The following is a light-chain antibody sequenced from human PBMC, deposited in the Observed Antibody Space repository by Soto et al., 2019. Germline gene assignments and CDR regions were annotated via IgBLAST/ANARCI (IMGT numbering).Light chain of an antibody. J-gene: IGLJ2*01. Sequence: QSALTQPPSASGSPGQSVSISCTGSSSDLGNHNFVSWYQQYPGEAPKLVISEVSNRPSGVSNRFSGSKSGNTASLTISGLQAEDEADYYCCSYTSSTTPLFGGGTKLTVL. CDR1: SSDLGNHNF. V-gene: IGLV2-14*01. CDR2: EVS. CDR3: CSYTSSTTPL.